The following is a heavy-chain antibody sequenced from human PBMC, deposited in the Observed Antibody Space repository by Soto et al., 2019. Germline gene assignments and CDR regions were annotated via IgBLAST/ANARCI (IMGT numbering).Heavy chain of an antibody. CDR1: GFTFSRYG. CDR3: ARDEDYGDNGFEY. Sequence: QVQLVESGGGVVQPGRSLRLSCAASGFTFSRYGMHWVRQAPGKGLEWVAVILDDGSDQNYVDSVKGRFTISRDNSKNSLYLEMKSLRAEDTAVYYCARDEDYGDNGFEYWGEGTLVTVSS. V-gene: IGHV3-33*01. D-gene: IGHD4-17*01. CDR2: ILDDGSDQ. J-gene: IGHJ4*02.